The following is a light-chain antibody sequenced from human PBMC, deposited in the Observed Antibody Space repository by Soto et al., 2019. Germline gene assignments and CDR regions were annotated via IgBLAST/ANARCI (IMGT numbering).Light chain of an antibody. V-gene: IGKV3-11*01. CDR2: DTF. CDR1: QSVGSD. CDR3: QQRSNWPRT. Sequence: DIWLTQSPATLSLSRGERAALTYRASQSVGSDLAWYQQEPGQAPRLLIYDTFNRATGIPARFSGSGSGTDFTLTISSLEPEDFAVYFCQQRSNWPRTFGQGTKVDNK. J-gene: IGKJ1*01.